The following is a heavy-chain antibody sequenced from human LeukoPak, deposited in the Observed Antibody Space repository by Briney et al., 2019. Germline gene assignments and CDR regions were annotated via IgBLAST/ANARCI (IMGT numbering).Heavy chain of an antibody. D-gene: IGHD3-22*01. J-gene: IGHJ5*02. Sequence: GATVKISCKASGYTFTDYYMHWVQQAPGKGLEWMGRVDPEDGETIYAEKLQGRLTMTTDTSTSTAYMELRSLRSDDTALYFCARDRGRQKWFQGFDPWGQGTLVTVSS. CDR3: ARDRGRQKWFQGFDP. CDR2: VDPEDGET. V-gene: IGHV1-69-2*01. CDR1: GYTFTDYY.